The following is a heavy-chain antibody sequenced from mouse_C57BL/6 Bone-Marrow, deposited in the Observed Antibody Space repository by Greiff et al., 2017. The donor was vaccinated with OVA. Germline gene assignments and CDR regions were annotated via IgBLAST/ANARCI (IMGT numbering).Heavy chain of an antibody. Sequence: VQLQESGAELVRPGASVTLSCKASGYTFTDYEMHWVKQTPVHGLEWIGAIDPETGGTAYNQKFKGKAILTADKSSSTAYMELRSLTSEDSAVYYCTKDGYYEGLDYYAMDYWGQGTSVTVSS. CDR1: GYTFTDYE. D-gene: IGHD2-3*01. V-gene: IGHV1-15*01. CDR3: TKDGYYEGLDYYAMDY. J-gene: IGHJ4*01. CDR2: IDPETGGT.